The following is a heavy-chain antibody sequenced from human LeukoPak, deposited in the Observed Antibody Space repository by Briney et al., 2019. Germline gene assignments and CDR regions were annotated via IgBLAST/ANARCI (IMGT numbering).Heavy chain of an antibody. Sequence: GGSLRLSCVASGFTFNNAWMTWVRQAPGKGLEWVGRIKRKSDGGSTDYAAPVKGRFSVSRDDSKNTLFLQMNSLKTEDTAIYYCMSDLDNWGQGTLVTVSS. CDR2: IKRKSDGGST. CDR1: GFTFNNAW. V-gene: IGHV3-15*01. CDR3: MSDLDN. J-gene: IGHJ4*02.